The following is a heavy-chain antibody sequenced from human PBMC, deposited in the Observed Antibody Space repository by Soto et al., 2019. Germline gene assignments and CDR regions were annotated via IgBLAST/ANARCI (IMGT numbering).Heavy chain of an antibody. Sequence: GESLSISSAGSCCSFTHNSIRCVRTLTGTGLQWLGRINPSDSYTNYSPSFQGHVTISADKSTSTAYMDLSSLRSEDTAVYYCARTREIVVVPAAADYYYYDMDVWVQGTTVTVS. V-gene: IGHV5-10-1*01. CDR2: INPSDSYT. CDR3: ARTREIVVVPAAADYYYYDMDV. CDR1: CCSFTHNS. D-gene: IGHD2-2*01. J-gene: IGHJ6*02.